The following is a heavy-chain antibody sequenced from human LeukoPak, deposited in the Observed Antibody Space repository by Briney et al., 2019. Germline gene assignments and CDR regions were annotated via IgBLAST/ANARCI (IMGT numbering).Heavy chain of an antibody. CDR3: ARGWRSRACWFDP. CDR1: GGSISSGGYY. CDR2: IYYSGST. V-gene: IGHV4-31*03. Sequence: SETLSLTCTVSGGSISSGGYYWSWIRQHPGKGLEWIGYIYYSGSTYYNPSLKSRVTISVDTSKNQFSLKLGSVTAADTAVYYCARGWRSRACWFDPWGQGTLVTVSS. J-gene: IGHJ5*02. D-gene: IGHD6-13*01.